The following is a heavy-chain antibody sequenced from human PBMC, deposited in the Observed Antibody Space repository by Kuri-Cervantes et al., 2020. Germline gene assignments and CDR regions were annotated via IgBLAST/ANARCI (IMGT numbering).Heavy chain of an antibody. J-gene: IGHJ5*02. V-gene: IGHV4-34*01. CDR3: ARDLGSGNYPSWFDP. CDR1: GGSFSGYY. Sequence: SETLSLTCGVYGGSFSGYYWSWIRQPPGKGLEWIGEINHSGSTNYNPSLKSRVTISLDTSKNQFSLKLSSVTAADTAVYYCARDLGSGNYPSWFDPWGQGTLVTVSS. D-gene: IGHD3-10*01. CDR2: INHSGST.